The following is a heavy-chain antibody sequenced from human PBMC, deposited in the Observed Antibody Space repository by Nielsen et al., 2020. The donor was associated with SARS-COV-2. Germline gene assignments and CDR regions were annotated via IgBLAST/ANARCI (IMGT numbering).Heavy chain of an antibody. J-gene: IGHJ4*02. D-gene: IGHD2-21*01. CDR2: IKQDGSEK. V-gene: IGHV3-7*01. CDR3: AREGHCGGDCFPDY. CDR1: GFTFSSYW. Sequence: GESLKISCAASGFTFSSYWMSWVRQAPGKGLEWVANIKQDGSEKYYVDSVKGRFTISRDNSKNTLYLQMGSLRTEDMAVYYCAREGHCGGDCFPDYWGQGTLVTVSS.